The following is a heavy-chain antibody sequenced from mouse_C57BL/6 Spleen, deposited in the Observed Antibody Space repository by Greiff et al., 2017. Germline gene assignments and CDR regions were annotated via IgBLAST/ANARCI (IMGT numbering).Heavy chain of an antibody. CDR1: GFTFSSYT. Sequence: EVHLVESGGGLVKPGGSLKLSCAASGFTFSSYTMSWVRQTPEKRLEWVATISGGGGTTYYPDSVKGRFTISRDNAKNTLYLQMSSLRSEDTALYYCARRGYDGSDWYFDVWGTGTTVTVSS. D-gene: IGHD2-3*01. CDR3: ARRGYDGSDWYFDV. J-gene: IGHJ1*03. V-gene: IGHV5-9*01. CDR2: ISGGGGTT.